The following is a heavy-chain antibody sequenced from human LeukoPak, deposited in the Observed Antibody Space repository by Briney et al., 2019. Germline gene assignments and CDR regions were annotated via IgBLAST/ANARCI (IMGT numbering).Heavy chain of an antibody. CDR2: ISWNSGSI. V-gene: IGHV3-9*01. J-gene: IGHJ5*02. CDR1: GFTFDDYA. CDR3: AKASTMIVVETNWFDP. Sequence: GRSLRLSCAASGFTFDDYAMHWVRQAPGKGLEWVSGISWNSGSIGYADSVKGRFTISRDNAKNSLYLQMNSLRAEDTALYYCAKASTMIVVETNWFDPWGQGTLVTVFS. D-gene: IGHD3-22*01.